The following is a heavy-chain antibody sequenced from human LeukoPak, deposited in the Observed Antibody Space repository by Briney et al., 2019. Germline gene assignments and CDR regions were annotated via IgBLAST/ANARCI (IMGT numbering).Heavy chain of an antibody. Sequence: GGSLRLSCAASGFTFSSYDMHWVRQVTGKSLEWVSTIGTAGDTKYPGSVKGRFTISRENAKNSLYLQMNSLRAGGTAVYYCARAYGDYFDYWGQGTLVTVSS. D-gene: IGHD4-17*01. J-gene: IGHJ4*02. CDR3: ARAYGDYFDY. CDR2: IGTAGDT. V-gene: IGHV3-13*04. CDR1: GFTFSSYD.